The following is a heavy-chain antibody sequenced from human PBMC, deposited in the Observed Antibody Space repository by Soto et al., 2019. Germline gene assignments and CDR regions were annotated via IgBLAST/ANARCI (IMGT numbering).Heavy chain of an antibody. J-gene: IGHJ4*02. CDR3: ASGPLDAVAGHLDY. V-gene: IGHV1-69*02. D-gene: IGHD6-19*01. CDR1: GVTFSSYT. CDR2: IIPILGIA. Sequence: QVQLVQSGAEVKKPGSSVKVSCKASGVTFSSYTLSWVRQAPGQGLEWLGRIIPILGIANYAQKFQGRVTITADQSTSTAYMELSSLRSEDTAVYYCASGPLDAVAGHLDYWGQGTMVTVSS.